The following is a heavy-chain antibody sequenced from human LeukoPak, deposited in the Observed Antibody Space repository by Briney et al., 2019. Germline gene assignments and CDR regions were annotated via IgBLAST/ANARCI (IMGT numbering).Heavy chain of an antibody. CDR2: IKQSGSEE. V-gene: IGHV3-7*01. CDR3: ARSDDFWSGYYWDY. J-gene: IGHJ4*02. D-gene: IGHD3-3*01. Sequence: GGSLRLSCAASGFTFSSYWMSWVRQAPGKGLEWVANIKQSGSEEYYVDSVKGRFTISRDDAKNSLYLQMNSLRAEDTAVYYCARSDDFWSGYYWDYWGQGTLVTVSS. CDR1: GFTFSSYW.